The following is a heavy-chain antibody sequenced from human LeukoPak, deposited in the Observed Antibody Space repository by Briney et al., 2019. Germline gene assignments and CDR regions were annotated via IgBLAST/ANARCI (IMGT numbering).Heavy chain of an antibody. J-gene: IGHJ5*02. CDR1: GFTFSSDW. CDR2: IKEDGSET. Sequence: PGGSLRLSCAASGFTFSSDWMSWVRQAPGKGLEWVANIKEDGSETYYVDSVKGRFTISRDNAKNSVYLQMNSLRVEDTAVYYCASTDFDRYNWFDPWGQGTLVTVSS. D-gene: IGHD3-9*01. V-gene: IGHV3-7*01. CDR3: ASTDFDRYNWFDP.